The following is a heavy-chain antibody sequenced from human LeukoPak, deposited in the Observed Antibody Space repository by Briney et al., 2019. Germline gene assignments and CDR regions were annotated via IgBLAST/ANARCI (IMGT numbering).Heavy chain of an antibody. D-gene: IGHD3-22*01. Sequence: GGSLRLSCAASGLTFSSYAMSWVRQAPGKGLEWVSGMSGSGGSTYYADSVKGRFTISRDNSKNTLSLQMNSLRAEDTAVYYCAKDNYYDSSGYYGEYFQHWGQGTLVTVSS. CDR1: GLTFSSYA. CDR2: MSGSGGST. CDR3: AKDNYYDSSGYYGEYFQH. J-gene: IGHJ1*01. V-gene: IGHV3-23*01.